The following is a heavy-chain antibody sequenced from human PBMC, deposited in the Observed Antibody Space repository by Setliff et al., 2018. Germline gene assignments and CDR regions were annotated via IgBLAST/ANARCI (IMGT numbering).Heavy chain of an antibody. Sequence: PSETLSLTCSVSGGSVYRDGYYWTWIRQPPGKGLEWIGEINHRGSTNYNPSLKSRATISIDTSKDQFSLKLISMSAADTAVYFCARGRNIAARLLDSWGQGALVTVSS. CDR2: INHRGST. D-gene: IGHD6-6*01. CDR1: GGSVYRDGYY. J-gene: IGHJ4*02. V-gene: IGHV4-34*01. CDR3: ARGRNIAARLLDS.